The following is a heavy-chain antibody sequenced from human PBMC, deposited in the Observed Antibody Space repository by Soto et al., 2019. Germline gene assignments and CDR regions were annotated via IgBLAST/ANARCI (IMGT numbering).Heavy chain of an antibody. V-gene: IGHV3-23*01. Sequence: GSLRLSCAASGFTFSSYAMSWVRQAPGKGLEWVSAISGSGGSTYYADSVKGRFTISRDNSKNTLYLQMNSLRAEDTAVYYCAKSPPRRFLEWLNNWFDPWGQGTLVTVSS. CDR3: AKSPPRRFLEWLNNWFDP. D-gene: IGHD3-3*01. J-gene: IGHJ5*02. CDR1: GFTFSSYA. CDR2: ISGSGGST.